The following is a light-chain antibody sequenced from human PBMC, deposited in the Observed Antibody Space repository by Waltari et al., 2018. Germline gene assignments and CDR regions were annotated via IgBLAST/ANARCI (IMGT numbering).Light chain of an antibody. CDR1: QSISNN. Sequence: EIVMTQSPAALSVSPGERATLSCRASQSISNNLALYQHKPGQPPRLLISGASTRATGVPARFSGSGSGTELTLTISSLQSEESAIYFCQQYNTWPPSTVGQGTKLEIK. J-gene: IGKJ2*02. V-gene: IGKV3-15*01. CDR3: QQYNTWPPST. CDR2: GAS.